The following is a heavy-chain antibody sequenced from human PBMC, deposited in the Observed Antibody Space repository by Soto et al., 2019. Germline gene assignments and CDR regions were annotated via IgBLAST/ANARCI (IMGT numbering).Heavy chain of an antibody. J-gene: IGHJ4*02. CDR2: IYYTGST. CDR3: ARLPGITTLRRDY. V-gene: IGHV4-39*01. Sequence: QLQLQESGPGLVKPSETLSLTCTVSGGSISSSSYYWGWIRQPPGKGLEWIGSIYYTGSTYYTPSLESRVTISVDTSKNQFSLKLSSVTAADTAAFYCARLPGITTLRRDYWGQGTLVTVSS. CDR1: GGSISSSSYY. D-gene: IGHD3-3*01.